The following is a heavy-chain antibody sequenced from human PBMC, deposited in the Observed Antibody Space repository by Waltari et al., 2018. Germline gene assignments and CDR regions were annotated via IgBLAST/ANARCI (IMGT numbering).Heavy chain of an antibody. V-gene: IGHV1-69*13. D-gene: IGHD1-7*01. CDR2: TNPSVGTA. J-gene: IGHJ6*02. Sequence: QVQLVQSGAEVKKPGSSVKVSCKASGGTFSSYAISWVRQAPGQGLEWMGGTNPSVGTANYEQKFQGRVTITADESTSTAYMELSSLRSEDTAVYYCARGPKYWNYKYYYYGMDVWGQGTTVTVSS. CDR3: ARGPKYWNYKYYYYGMDV. CDR1: GGTFSSYA.